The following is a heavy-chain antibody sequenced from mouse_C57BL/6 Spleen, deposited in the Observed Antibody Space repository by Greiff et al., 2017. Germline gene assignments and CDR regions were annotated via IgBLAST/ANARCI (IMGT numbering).Heavy chain of an antibody. CDR2: IYPGDGDT. V-gene: IGHV1-82*01. CDR1: GYAFSSSW. Sequence: VQRVESGPELVKPGASVKISCKASGYAFSSSWMNWVKQRPGKGLEWIGRIYPGDGDTNYNGKFKGKATLTADKSSSTAYMQLSSLTSEDSAVYFCAREEAMDYWGQGTSVTVSS. J-gene: IGHJ4*01. CDR3: AREEAMDY.